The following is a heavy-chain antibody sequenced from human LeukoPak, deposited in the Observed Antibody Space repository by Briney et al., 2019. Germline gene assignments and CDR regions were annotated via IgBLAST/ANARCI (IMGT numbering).Heavy chain of an antibody. CDR1: GYTFTSYG. CDR3: AREGSRYSSGWSPTDY. Sequence: ASVKVSCKASGYTFTSYGISWVRQAPGQGLEWMGWISAYNGNTNYAQKLQGRVTMTTDTSTSTAYMELRSLRSDDTAVYYCAREGSRYSSGWSPTDYWGQGTLVTVSS. J-gene: IGHJ4*02. CDR2: ISAYNGNT. V-gene: IGHV1-18*01. D-gene: IGHD6-19*01.